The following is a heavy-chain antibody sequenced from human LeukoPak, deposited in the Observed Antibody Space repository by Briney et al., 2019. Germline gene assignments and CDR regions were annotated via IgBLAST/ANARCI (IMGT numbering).Heavy chain of an antibody. D-gene: IGHD1-26*01. CDR3: ARDLSAYSYGFGGDS. Sequence: GGSLRLSCEASGFIVSANFMNWVRLAPGKGLEWVSVMYSVGTTYYADSVKGRFTVSRDPSKNTLYLQMDSLRVEDTAVYYCARDLSAYSYGFGGDSWGQGTRVIVSS. CDR2: MYSVGTT. J-gene: IGHJ4*02. V-gene: IGHV3-66*01. CDR1: GFIVSANF.